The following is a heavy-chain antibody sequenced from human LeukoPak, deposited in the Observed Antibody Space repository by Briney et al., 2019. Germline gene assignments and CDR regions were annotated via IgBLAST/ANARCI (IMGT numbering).Heavy chain of an antibody. CDR1: GYSISSGYY. V-gene: IGHV4-38-2*02. CDR2: IYHSGST. D-gene: IGHD6-19*01. Sequence: SETLSLTCTVSGYSISSGYYWGWIRQPPGKGLEWIGSIYHSGSTYYNPSLKSRVTISVDTSKNQFSLKLSSVTAADTAVYYCARGPLLIAVAGTGRFDPWGQGTLVTVSS. CDR3: ARGPLLIAVAGTGRFDP. J-gene: IGHJ5*02.